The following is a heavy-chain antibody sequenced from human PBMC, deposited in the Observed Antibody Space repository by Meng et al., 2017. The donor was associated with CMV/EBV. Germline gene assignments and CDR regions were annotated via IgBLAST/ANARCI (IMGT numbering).Heavy chain of an antibody. Sequence: GSLRLSCTVSGDSISGYYRSWIRQPPGKGLEWIGHIHDSGSTYYNPSLKSRVTISVDTSKNQFSLQLSSVTAADTAVYYCERVREGFWSGFSTFDYWGQGTLVTVSS. V-gene: IGHV4-59*01. CDR2: IHDSGST. J-gene: IGHJ4*02. CDR3: ERVREGFWSGFSTFDY. D-gene: IGHD3-3*01. CDR1: GDSISGYY.